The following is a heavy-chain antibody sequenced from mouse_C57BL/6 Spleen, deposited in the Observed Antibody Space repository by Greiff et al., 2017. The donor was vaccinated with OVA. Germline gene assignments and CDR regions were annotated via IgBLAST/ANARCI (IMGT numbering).Heavy chain of an antibody. CDR1: GFNIKDDY. D-gene: IGHD2-4*01. V-gene: IGHV14-4*01. CDR3: TTDDYDRGDYFDY. J-gene: IGHJ2*01. Sequence: EVMLVESGAELVRPGASVKLSCTASGFNIKDDYMHWVKQRPEQGLEWIGWIDPENGDTEYASKFQGKATITADTSSNTAYLQLSSLTSEDTAVYYCTTDDYDRGDYFDYWGQGTTLTVSS. CDR2: IDPENGDT.